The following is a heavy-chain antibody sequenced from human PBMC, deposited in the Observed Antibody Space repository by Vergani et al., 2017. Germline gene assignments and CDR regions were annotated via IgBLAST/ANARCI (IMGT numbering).Heavy chain of an antibody. J-gene: IGHJ4*02. CDR1: GGTFSSYA. CDR3: AGDHRGYSSSSGGGDLDY. Sequence: QVQLVQSGAEVKKPGSSVKVSCKASGGTFSSYAISWVRQAPGQGLEWMGGIIPIFGTANYAQKFQGRVTITADESTSTAYMELSSLRSEDTAVYYCAGDHRGYSSSSGGGDLDYWGQGTLVTVSS. V-gene: IGHV1-69*01. CDR2: IIPIFGTA. D-gene: IGHD6-6*01.